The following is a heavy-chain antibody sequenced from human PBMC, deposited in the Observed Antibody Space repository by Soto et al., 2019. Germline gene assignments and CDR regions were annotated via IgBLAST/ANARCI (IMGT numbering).Heavy chain of an antibody. D-gene: IGHD3-10*01. J-gene: IGHJ6*02. CDR1: GSTFTSYA. Sequence: ASLKVSCKSSGSTFTSYAMHCVRQSPGQRLEWMGWINAGNGNTKYSQKFQGRVTITRDTSASTAYMKLSSLRSEDTAVYYCARYQPPRDSGSYYGMDVWGQGTTVTVSS. CDR3: ARYQPPRDSGSYYGMDV. CDR2: INAGNGNT. V-gene: IGHV1-3*01.